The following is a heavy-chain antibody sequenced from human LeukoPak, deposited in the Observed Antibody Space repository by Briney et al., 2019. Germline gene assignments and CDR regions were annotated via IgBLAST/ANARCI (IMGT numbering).Heavy chain of an antibody. CDR2: VYHSGST. CDR1: GYSISIGYY. Sequence: NPSETLSLTCTVSGYSISIGYYWGWIRQPPGKGLEWIGSVYHSGSTYYNPSLRSRVTISVDTSKNQFSLKLSSVTAADTAVYYCAREPGYCSGGSCLHTFYWYFDLWGRGTLVTVSS. CDR3: AREPGYCSGGSCLHTFYWYFDL. D-gene: IGHD2-15*01. J-gene: IGHJ2*01. V-gene: IGHV4-38-2*02.